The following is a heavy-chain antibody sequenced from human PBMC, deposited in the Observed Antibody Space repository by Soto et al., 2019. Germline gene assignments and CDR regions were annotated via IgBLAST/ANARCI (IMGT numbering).Heavy chain of an antibody. CDR3: GRPRGIAAAGTYYYNVRDV. Sequence: GESLKISCKGSGYSFTSYWIGWVRQMPGKGLEWMGIIYPGDSDTRYSPSFQGQVTISADKSISTAYLQWSSLKASDTAMYYCGRPRGIAAAGTYYYNVRDVGGKGTRVPVS. D-gene: IGHD6-13*01. V-gene: IGHV5-51*01. J-gene: IGHJ6*04. CDR1: GYSFTSYW. CDR2: IYPGDSDT.